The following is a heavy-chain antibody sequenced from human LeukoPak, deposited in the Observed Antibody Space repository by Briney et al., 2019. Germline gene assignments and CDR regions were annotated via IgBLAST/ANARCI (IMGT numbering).Heavy chain of an antibody. J-gene: IGHJ6*02. CDR3: ASYLTSIPSGMNV. CDR1: GFTFSSYN. D-gene: IGHD2/OR15-2a*01. CDR2: ISTDGSST. V-gene: IGHV3-74*01. Sequence: PGGSLRLSCAASGFTFSSYNMNWVRQAPGKGLVWVSRISTDGSSTTYADSVKGRFTISRDNGKNTLYLQMNSLRAEDTAVYYCASYLTSIPSGMNVWGQGTTVTVSS.